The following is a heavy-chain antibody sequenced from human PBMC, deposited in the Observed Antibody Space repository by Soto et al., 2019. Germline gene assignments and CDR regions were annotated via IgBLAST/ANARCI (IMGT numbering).Heavy chain of an antibody. D-gene: IGHD2-15*01. J-gene: IGHJ6*02. CDR3: ARDLAVVVAATPPRGMDV. CDR1: GYTFTGYY. V-gene: IGHV1-2*02. CDR2: INPNSGGT. Sequence: ASVKVSCKASGYTFTGYYMHWVRQAPGQGLEWMGWINPNSGGTNYAQKFQGRVTMTRDTSISTAYMELSRLRSDDTAVYYCARDLAVVVAATPPRGMDVWGQGTTVTVSS.